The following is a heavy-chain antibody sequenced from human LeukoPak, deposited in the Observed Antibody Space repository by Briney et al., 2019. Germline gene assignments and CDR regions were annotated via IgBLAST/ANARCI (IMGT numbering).Heavy chain of an antibody. J-gene: IGHJ4*02. CDR3: ARDGDDILTPFDY. D-gene: IGHD3-9*01. V-gene: IGHV1-46*01. CDR2: INPSGGST. Sequence: ASVKVSCKASGYTFTSYYMHWVRQAPGQGLEWMGIINPSGGSTSYAQKFQGRVTMTRDTSTSTAYMELRSLRSDDTAVYYCARDGDDILTPFDYWGQGTLVTVSS. CDR1: GYTFTSYY.